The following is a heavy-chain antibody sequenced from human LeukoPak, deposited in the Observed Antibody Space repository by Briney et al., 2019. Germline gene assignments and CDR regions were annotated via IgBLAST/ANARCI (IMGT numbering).Heavy chain of an antibody. CDR2: IYQSGRS. D-gene: IGHD3-3*01. V-gene: IGHV4-4*02. Sequence: SETLSLTCAVSGGSIGSRNRWSWVAQPPGKGLQWIVEIYQSGRSIYNPSLRSRVTMSVDKSKDQLSLKLSSVTAADTAVYYCARGIGAADFWGQGILVTVSS. CDR3: ARGIGAADF. J-gene: IGHJ4*02. CDR1: GGSIGSRNR.